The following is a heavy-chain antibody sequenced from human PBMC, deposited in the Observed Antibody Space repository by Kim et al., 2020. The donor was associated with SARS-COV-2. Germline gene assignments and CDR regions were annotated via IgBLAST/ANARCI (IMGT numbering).Heavy chain of an antibody. Sequence: GGSLRLSCAASGFTFSAYRMNWVRQAPGKGLEWVSSISTTYIYYADSVKGRFTISRDNAKNSLYLQMNSLRAEDTAMYYCARGNYYDSSGYYSALDYWGQGTLVTVSS. CDR2: ISTTYI. D-gene: IGHD3-22*01. V-gene: IGHV3-21*01. J-gene: IGHJ4*02. CDR3: ARGNYYDSSGYYSALDY. CDR1: GFTFSAYR.